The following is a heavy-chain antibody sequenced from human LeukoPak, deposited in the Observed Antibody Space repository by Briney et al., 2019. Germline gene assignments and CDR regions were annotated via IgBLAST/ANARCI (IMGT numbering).Heavy chain of an antibody. CDR2: INPSGGST. Sequence: ASVKVSCKASGYTFTSYYMHWVRQAPGQGLEWMGIINPSGGSTSYAQKFQGRVTMTRDTSTSTVYMELSSLRSEDTAVYYCARVPEYAGIAVAGKGAEYFQHWGQGTLVTVSS. CDR3: ARVPEYAGIAVAGKGAEYFQH. J-gene: IGHJ1*01. V-gene: IGHV1-46*01. CDR1: GYTFTSYY. D-gene: IGHD6-19*01.